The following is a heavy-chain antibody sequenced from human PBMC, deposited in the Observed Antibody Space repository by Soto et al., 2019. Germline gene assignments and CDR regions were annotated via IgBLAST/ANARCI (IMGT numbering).Heavy chain of an antibody. Sequence: SQTLSLTCVISGDSVSSNTAAWNWIRQSPSRGLEWLGRTYFRYKWYDDYALSVRSRITIHPDTSKNHFSLELNSVTPDDTAIYYCAREEGQFGGFDFWGQGTLVTVSS. CDR3: AREEGQFGGFDF. CDR2: TYFRYKWYD. CDR1: GDSVSSNTAA. J-gene: IGHJ4*02. V-gene: IGHV6-1*01. D-gene: IGHD3-10*01.